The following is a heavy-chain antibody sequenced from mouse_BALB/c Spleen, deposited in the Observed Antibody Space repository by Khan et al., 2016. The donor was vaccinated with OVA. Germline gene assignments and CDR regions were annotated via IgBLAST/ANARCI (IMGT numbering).Heavy chain of an antibody. V-gene: IGHV1-4*01. D-gene: IGHD2-14*01. CDR2: INPNNGYT. Sequence: QVQLKQSGAELARPGASVKMSCKTSGYTFSSYTIHWIKLRPGQGLEWIGYINPNNGYTNYNQKFKDKATLTADKSSTTVYMQLSSLTSDDSAMYNCVRDGAYYWNDGWFAYWGQGTLVTVSA. CDR1: GYTFSSYT. J-gene: IGHJ3*01. CDR3: VRDGAYYWNDGWFAY.